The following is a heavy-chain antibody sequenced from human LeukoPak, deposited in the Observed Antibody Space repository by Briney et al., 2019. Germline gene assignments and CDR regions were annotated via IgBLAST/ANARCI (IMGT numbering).Heavy chain of an antibody. Sequence: PGGSLRLSCAASGFTFSSYWMSWVRQAPGKGLEWVSSISSSSSYIYYADSVKGRFTISRDNAKNSLYLQMNSLRAEDTAVYYCATYRQVKLPFEAWGQGTLVTVSS. CDR2: ISSSSSYI. CDR3: ATYRQVKLPFEA. D-gene: IGHD5-18*01. V-gene: IGHV3-21*01. CDR1: GFTFSSYW. J-gene: IGHJ5*02.